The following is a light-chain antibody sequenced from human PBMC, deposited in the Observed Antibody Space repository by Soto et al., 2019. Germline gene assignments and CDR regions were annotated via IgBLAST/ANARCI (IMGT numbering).Light chain of an antibody. Sequence: IVMTQSPATLSVAPGGRVTFSYRASQSVSSYLAWYQQKPGQAPRLLIYGASTGATGIPARFSGSGSGTEFILTISSLQSEDFAVYYCQQYSKWPLTFGGGTKVDIK. CDR2: GAS. J-gene: IGKJ4*01. CDR1: QSVSSY. CDR3: QQYSKWPLT. V-gene: IGKV3-15*01.